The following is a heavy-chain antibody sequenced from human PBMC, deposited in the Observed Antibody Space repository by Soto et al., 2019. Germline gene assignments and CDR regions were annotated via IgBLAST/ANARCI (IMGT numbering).Heavy chain of an antibody. D-gene: IGHD2-2*02. V-gene: IGHV4-59*08. CDR1: GGSISSYY. CDR3: ASYIVVVPAAIGYFQH. CDR2: IYYSGST. Sequence: SETLSLTCTVSGGSISSYYWSWIRQPPGKGLEWIGYIYYSGSTNYNPSLKSRVTISVDTSKNQFSLKLSSVTAADTAVYYCASYIVVVPAAIGYFQHWGQGTLVTVS. J-gene: IGHJ1*01.